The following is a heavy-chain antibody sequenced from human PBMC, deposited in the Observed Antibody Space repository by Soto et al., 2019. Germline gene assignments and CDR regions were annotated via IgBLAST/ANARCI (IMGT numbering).Heavy chain of an antibody. CDR2: ISWNSGSI. V-gene: IGHV3-9*02. D-gene: IGHD6-13*01. J-gene: IGHJ3*02. CDR1: GFTSDDYA. Sequence: PGGSLRLSCAASGFTSDDYAMHWVRQAPGKGLEWVSGISWNSGSIGYADSVKGRFTISRDNAKNSLYLQMNSLRAEDTALYYCAKDMGSSWYHKYAFDIWGQGTMVTVSS. CDR3: AKDMGSSWYHKYAFDI.